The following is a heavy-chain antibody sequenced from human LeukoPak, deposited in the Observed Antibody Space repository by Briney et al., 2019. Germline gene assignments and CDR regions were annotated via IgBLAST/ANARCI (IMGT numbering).Heavy chain of an antibody. CDR2: IYYSGST. J-gene: IGHJ5*02. CDR1: GGSISSYY. Sequence: SETLSLTCTVSGGSISSYYWSWIRQPPGKGLEWIGYIYYSGSTNYNPSLKSRVTTSVDTSKNQFSLKLSSVTAADTAVYYCASLGYSSGWYGRFDPWGQGTLVTVSS. CDR3: ASLGYSSGWYGRFDP. V-gene: IGHV4-59*01. D-gene: IGHD6-19*01.